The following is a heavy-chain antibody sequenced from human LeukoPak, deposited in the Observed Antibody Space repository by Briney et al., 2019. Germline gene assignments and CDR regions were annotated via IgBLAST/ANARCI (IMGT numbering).Heavy chain of an antibody. Sequence: SETLSLTCTVSGGSISSGSYYWSWIRQPAGKGLEWIGRIYTSGSINYNPSLKSRVTISVDTTKNQCSLKLSSVTAADTAVYYCAREWVTSGSYRRFDYWGQGTLVTVSS. CDR2: IYTSGSI. CDR1: GGSISSGSYY. J-gene: IGHJ4*02. D-gene: IGHD1-26*01. V-gene: IGHV4-61*02. CDR3: AREWVTSGSYRRFDY.